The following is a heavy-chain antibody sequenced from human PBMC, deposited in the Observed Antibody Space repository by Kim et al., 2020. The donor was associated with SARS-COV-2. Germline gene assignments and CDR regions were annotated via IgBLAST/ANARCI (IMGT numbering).Heavy chain of an antibody. CDR3: ARDPSLRYFDWRDDAFDI. Sequence: GGSLRLSCAASGFTFSSYSMNWVRQAPGKGLEWVSSISSSSSYIYYADSVKGRFTISRDNAKNSLYLQMNGLRAEDTAVYYCARDPSLRYFDWRDDAFDIWGQGTMVTVSS. CDR1: GFTFSSYS. J-gene: IGHJ3*02. CDR2: ISSSSSYI. D-gene: IGHD3-9*01. V-gene: IGHV3-21*01.